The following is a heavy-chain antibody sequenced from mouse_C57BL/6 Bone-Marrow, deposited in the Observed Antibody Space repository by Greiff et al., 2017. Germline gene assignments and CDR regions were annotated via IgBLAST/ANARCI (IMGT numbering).Heavy chain of an antibody. CDR3: TREDSPDYYGSIYAMDY. D-gene: IGHD1-1*01. Sequence: EVQGVESGEGLVKPGGSLKLSCAASGFTFSSYAMSWVRQTPEKRLEWVAYLSSGGDYIYYADTVKGRFTISRDNARNTLYLQMSSLKSEDTAMYYCTREDSPDYYGSIYAMDYWGQGTSVTVSS. V-gene: IGHV5-9-1*02. CDR2: LSSGGDYI. J-gene: IGHJ4*01. CDR1: GFTFSSYA.